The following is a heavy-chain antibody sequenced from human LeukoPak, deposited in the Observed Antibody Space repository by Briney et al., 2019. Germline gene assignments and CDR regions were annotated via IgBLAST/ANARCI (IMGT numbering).Heavy chain of an antibody. D-gene: IGHD3-3*01. V-gene: IGHV3-23*01. CDR2: ISGSGGST. CDR1: GFTFSSYA. Sequence: GGSLRLSCAASGFTFSSYAMNWVRQAPGKGLEWVSAISGSGGSTYYADSVKGRFTISRDNSKNTLYLQMNSLRAEDTAVYYCAKDAIRFLEWLLFDYYYYYYMDVWGKGTTVTVSS. J-gene: IGHJ6*03. CDR3: AKDAIRFLEWLLFDYYYYYYMDV.